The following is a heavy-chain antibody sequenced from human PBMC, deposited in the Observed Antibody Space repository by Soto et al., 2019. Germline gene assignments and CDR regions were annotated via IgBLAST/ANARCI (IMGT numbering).Heavy chain of an antibody. J-gene: IGHJ4*01. D-gene: IGHD2-8*01. Sequence: GGSLRLSCTASGFTFSSYAMSWVRQAPGKELEWVSTISGNSGKTNYAESVKGRFSISRDNSKNTVHLQLDSLRAEDTAVYFCAKPGFVLMELYYFHQWGHGTLVTVSS. CDR3: AKPGFVLMELYYFHQ. V-gene: IGHV3-23*01. CDR2: ISGNSGKT. CDR1: GFTFSSYA.